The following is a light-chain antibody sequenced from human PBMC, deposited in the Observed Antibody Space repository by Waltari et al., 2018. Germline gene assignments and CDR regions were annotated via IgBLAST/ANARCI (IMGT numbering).Light chain of an antibody. J-gene: IGKJ1*01. CDR1: QNAGRS. V-gene: IGKV3-20*01. CDR3: QHNVRLPVT. Sequence: IVLTQSPGTLSLSPGESATLSCRASQNAGRSLVWYQQKPGQAPRLLIYDTSTRATGIPDRFSGSGSGTDFSLTIARLEPEDFAVYYCQHNVRLPVTFGQGTKVEI. CDR2: DTS.